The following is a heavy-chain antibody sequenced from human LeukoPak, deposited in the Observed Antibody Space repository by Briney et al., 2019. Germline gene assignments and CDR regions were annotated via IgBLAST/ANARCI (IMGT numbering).Heavy chain of an antibody. CDR3: ARAPITIFGVVINAPDY. D-gene: IGHD3-3*01. V-gene: IGHV1-46*01. Sequence: ASVKVSCKASGYTFTSYYMHWVRQAPGQGLEWMGIINPSGGSTSYAQKFQGRVTMTRDTSTSTVYMELSSLRSEDTAVYYCARAPITIFGVVINAPDYWGQGTLVTVSS. J-gene: IGHJ4*02. CDR1: GYTFTSYY. CDR2: INPSGGST.